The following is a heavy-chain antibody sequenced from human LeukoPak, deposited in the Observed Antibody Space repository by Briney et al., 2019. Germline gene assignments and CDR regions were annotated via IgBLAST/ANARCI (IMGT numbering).Heavy chain of an antibody. Sequence: ASVKVSCTASGYTFTSYAMHWVRQAPGQRLEWMGWINAGNGNTKYSQEFQGRVTITRDTSASTAYMELSSLRSEDMAVYYCAGAGGYCGRISCPYYFDYWGQGSLVAVSS. J-gene: IGHJ4*02. CDR2: INAGNGNT. CDR3: AGAGGYCGRISCPYYFDY. D-gene: IGHD2-15*01. CDR1: GYTFTSYA. V-gene: IGHV1-3*03.